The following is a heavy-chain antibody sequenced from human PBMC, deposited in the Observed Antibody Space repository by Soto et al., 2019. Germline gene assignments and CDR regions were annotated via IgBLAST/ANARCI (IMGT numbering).Heavy chain of an antibody. CDR2: ISGSALYT. CDR1: GFTFSSYA. Sequence: GGSLRLSCAASGFTFSSYAMSWVRQAPGKGLEWVAAISGSALYTYYADSVKGRFTVSRDNSKNTVYLQMNSLRAEDTAVYYCAKDIGGYYDSTADYWGQGALVTVSS. V-gene: IGHV3-23*01. D-gene: IGHD3-22*01. CDR3: AKDIGGYYDSTADY. J-gene: IGHJ4*02.